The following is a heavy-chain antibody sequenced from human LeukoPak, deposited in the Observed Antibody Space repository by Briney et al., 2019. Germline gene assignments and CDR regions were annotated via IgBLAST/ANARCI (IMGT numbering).Heavy chain of an antibody. D-gene: IGHD6-13*01. CDR2: IYSGGST. J-gene: IGHJ4*02. CDR1: GFTVSSNY. V-gene: IGHV3-66*01. CDR3: ARDVSGSSNWSDFDY. Sequence: PGGSLRLSCAASGFTVSSNYMSWVRQAPGKGLEWVSVIYSGGSTFYADSVRGRFTISRDNSKNTLYLQMNSLRAEDTAVYYCARDVSGSSNWSDFDYWGQGTLVTVSS.